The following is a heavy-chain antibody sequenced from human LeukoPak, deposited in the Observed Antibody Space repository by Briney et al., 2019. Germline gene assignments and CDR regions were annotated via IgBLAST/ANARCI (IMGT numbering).Heavy chain of an antibody. CDR1: GASMSSYY. J-gene: IGHJ4*02. Sequence: SETLSLTCTVSGASMSSYYWSWIRQPPGKGLEWIGRIYTSGSTNYNPSLKSRVTISVDTSKNQFSLKLSSVTAADTAVYYCARDGSGYSSSWLYYWGQGTLVTVSS. D-gene: IGHD6-13*01. CDR3: ARDGSGYSSSWLYY. CDR2: IYTSGST. V-gene: IGHV4-4*07.